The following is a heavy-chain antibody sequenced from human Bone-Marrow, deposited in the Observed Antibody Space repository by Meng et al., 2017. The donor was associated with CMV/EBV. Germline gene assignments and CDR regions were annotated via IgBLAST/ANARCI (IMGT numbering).Heavy chain of an antibody. CDR3: ARGIRGLEWLLYAYGMDV. D-gene: IGHD3-3*01. CDR1: GFTFKSYS. CDR2: IVSSSSTL. V-gene: IGHV3-48*04. Sequence: GESLKISCAASGFTFKSYSMNWVRQAPGKGLEWVSYIVSSSSTLYYADSVKGRFTISRDNAKNSLYLQMNSLRAEDTAVYYCARGIRGLEWLLYAYGMDVWGQGTTVTVSS. J-gene: IGHJ6*02.